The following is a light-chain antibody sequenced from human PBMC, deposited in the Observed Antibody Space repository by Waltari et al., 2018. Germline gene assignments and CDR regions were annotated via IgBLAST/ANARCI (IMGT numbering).Light chain of an antibody. Sequence: QAGLTQPPSVSKGLRQTATLSCPVNRNNVGNQGAAWLQQHQGKPPNLLSYRNNNRPPGISDRFSASRSGNTAFLTISGLQPEDEADYYCSAWDSDLTVYVFGTGTKVTVL. V-gene: IGLV10-54*04. J-gene: IGLJ1*01. CDR1: RNNVGNQG. CDR3: SAWDSDLTVYV. CDR2: RNN.